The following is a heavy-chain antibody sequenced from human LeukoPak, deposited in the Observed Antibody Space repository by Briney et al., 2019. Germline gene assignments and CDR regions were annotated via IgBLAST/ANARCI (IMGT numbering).Heavy chain of an antibody. CDR1: GGSISSYY. Sequence: SETLSHTCTVSGGSISSYYWSWIRQPPGKGLEWIGYIYYSGSTNYNPSLKSRVTISVDTSKNQFSLKLSSVTAADTAVYYCARSPYDFWSGYYHYWGQGTLVTVSS. V-gene: IGHV4-59*08. CDR2: IYYSGST. J-gene: IGHJ4*02. CDR3: ARSPYDFWSGYYHY. D-gene: IGHD3-3*01.